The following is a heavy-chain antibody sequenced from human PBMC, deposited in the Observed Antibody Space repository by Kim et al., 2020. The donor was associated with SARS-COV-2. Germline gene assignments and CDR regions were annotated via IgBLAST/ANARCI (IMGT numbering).Heavy chain of an antibody. D-gene: IGHD6-19*01. CDR3: ARTDSGYIDY. CDR2: YS. V-gene: IGHV6-1*01. J-gene: IGHJ4*02. Sequence: YSSYAVSVKSRITINQDPSKSQFSLQLKSVTPEDTAVYYCARTDSGYIDYWGQGTLVTVSS.